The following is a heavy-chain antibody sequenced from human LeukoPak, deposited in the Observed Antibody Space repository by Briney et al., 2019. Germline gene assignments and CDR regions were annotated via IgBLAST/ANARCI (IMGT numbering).Heavy chain of an antibody. J-gene: IGHJ4*02. Sequence: PSETLSLTCTVSGDSISRNDYYWGWIRQPPGKGLEWIGSIYYSGSTYYNSSLKSRVTISADTSKNQFSLKLSSVTAADTAVYYCAKHLRYYDNVGGSYRLSNFDNSGQGTPFTVSS. V-gene: IGHV4-39*01. CDR1: GDSISRNDYY. D-gene: IGHD3-16*02. CDR3: AKHLRYYDNVGGSYRLSNFDN. CDR2: IYYSGST.